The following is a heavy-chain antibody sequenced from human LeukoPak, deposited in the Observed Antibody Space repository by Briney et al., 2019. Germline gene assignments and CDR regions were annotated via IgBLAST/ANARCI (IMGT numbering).Heavy chain of an antibody. CDR3: ARELGLGIMVRGFIR. V-gene: IGHV1-2*06. CDR2: IYPNSGGT. D-gene: IGHD3-10*01. J-gene: IGHJ4*02. Sequence: ASVKVSCKASGYTFTGYYMHWVRQAPGQGLEWMGRIYPNSGGTNYAQKFQGRVTMTRDTSISTTYMELSRLRSDDTAVYYCARELGLGIMVRGFIRWGQGTLVTVSS. CDR1: GYTFTGYY.